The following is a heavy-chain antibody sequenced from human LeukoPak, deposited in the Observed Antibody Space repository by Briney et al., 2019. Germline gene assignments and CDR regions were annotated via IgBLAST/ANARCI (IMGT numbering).Heavy chain of an antibody. J-gene: IGHJ4*02. V-gene: IGHV3-7*01. D-gene: IGHD3-3*01. Sequence: GGSLRLSCAASGFTFTRYWMAWVRQAPGKGLEWVPNIKQDGSEQYHVDSVRGRFTMSRDNARSSLSLQMDSLRAEDTAVYYCARVSRSGYYGEYWGQGTPVTVSS. CDR2: IKQDGSEQ. CDR3: ARVSRSGYYGEY. CDR1: GFTFTRYW.